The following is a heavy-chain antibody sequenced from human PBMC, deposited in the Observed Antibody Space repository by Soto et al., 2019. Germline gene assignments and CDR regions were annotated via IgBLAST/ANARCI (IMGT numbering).Heavy chain of an antibody. CDR1: GFTFSSYA. J-gene: IGHJ4*02. Sequence: GGSLRLSCAASGFTFSSYAMSWVRQAPGKWLEWVSAISGSGGSTYYADSVKGRFTISRDNSKNTLYLQMNSLRAEDTAVYYCAKQIGYYDSSGYPAWYFDYWGQGTLVTVSS. CDR3: AKQIGYYDSSGYPAWYFDY. D-gene: IGHD3-22*01. V-gene: IGHV3-23*01. CDR2: ISGSGGST.